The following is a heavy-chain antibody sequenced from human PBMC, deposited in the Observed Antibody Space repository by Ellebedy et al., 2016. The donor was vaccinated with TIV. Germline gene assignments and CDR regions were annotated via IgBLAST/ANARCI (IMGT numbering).Heavy chain of an antibody. CDR2: IYYSGST. D-gene: IGHD6-19*01. V-gene: IGHV4-59*12. Sequence: SETLSLXXTVSGGSISSYYWSWIRQPPGKGLEWIGSIYYSGSTYYNPSLKSRVTISVDTSKNQFSLKLGSVTAADTAVYYCAREGISSGWPNWGQGTLVTVSS. CDR3: AREGISSGWPN. J-gene: IGHJ4*02. CDR1: GGSISSYY.